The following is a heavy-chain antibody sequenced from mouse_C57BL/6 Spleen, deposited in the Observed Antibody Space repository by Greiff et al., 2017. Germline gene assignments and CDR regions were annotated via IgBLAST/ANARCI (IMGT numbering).Heavy chain of an antibody. CDR2: IRLKSDNYAT. CDR3: TRSYDYGLWFAY. V-gene: IGHV6-3*01. D-gene: IGHD2-4*01. J-gene: IGHJ3*01. Sequence: EVMLVESGGGLVQPGGSMKLSCVASGFTFSNYWMNWVRQSPEKGLEWVAQIRLKSDNYATHYAESVKGRFTISRDDSKSSVYLQMNNLRAEDTGIYYCTRSYDYGLWFAYWGQETLVTVSA. CDR1: GFTFSNYW.